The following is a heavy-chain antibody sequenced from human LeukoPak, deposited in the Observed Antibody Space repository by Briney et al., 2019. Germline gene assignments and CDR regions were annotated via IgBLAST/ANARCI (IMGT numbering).Heavy chain of an antibody. Sequence: SETLSLTCTVSAGSIRPYYWSWIRQPPGKGLEWIGYIYYSGFTNYNPSLESRVTISVDTSKNQFSLKLSSVTAADTAVYYCARGGYDSRAHAFDIWGQGTMVTVSS. J-gene: IGHJ3*02. V-gene: IGHV4-59*12. CDR3: ARGGYDSRAHAFDI. CDR1: AGSIRPYY. CDR2: IYYSGFT. D-gene: IGHD3-22*01.